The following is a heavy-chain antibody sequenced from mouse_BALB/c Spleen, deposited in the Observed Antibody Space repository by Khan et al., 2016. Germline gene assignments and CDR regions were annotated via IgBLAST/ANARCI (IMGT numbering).Heavy chain of an antibody. V-gene: IGHV8-12*01. D-gene: IGHD2-13*01. J-gene: IGHJ3*01. CDR3: AADDSFAY. Sequence: QVTLKESGPGILQPSQTLSLTCSFSGFSLSTSGMGVSWIRQPSGKGLEWLAHIYWDDDKRYHPSLKSRLTISKDTSSNQVFLKITSVDTADTAIYYCAADDSFAYWGQGTLVTVSA. CDR2: IYWDDDK. CDR1: GFSLSTSGMG.